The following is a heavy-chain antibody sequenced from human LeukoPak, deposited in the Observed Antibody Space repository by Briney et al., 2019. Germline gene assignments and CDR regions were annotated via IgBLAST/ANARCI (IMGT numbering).Heavy chain of an antibody. J-gene: IGHJ4*02. V-gene: IGHV1-2*02. CDR3: ARDRVGGITIFGVTQGY. CDR1: GYTFTGYY. D-gene: IGHD3-3*01. Sequence: ASVKVSCKASGYTFTGYYMHWVRQAPGQGLEWMGWINPNSGGTNYAQKFQGRVTMTRDTSISTAYMELSRLRSDDTAVYYCARDRVGGITIFGVTQGYWGQGTLATVSS. CDR2: INPNSGGT.